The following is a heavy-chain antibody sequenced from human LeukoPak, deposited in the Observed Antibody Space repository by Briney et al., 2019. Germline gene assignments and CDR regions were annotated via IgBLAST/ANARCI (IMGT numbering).Heavy chain of an antibody. Sequence: GGSLRLSCAASGFTFSSSAMNWVRQAPGKGLEWVSAISGSGGSSYYADSVKGRFTISRDNSKNTLYLQMNSLRAEDTAVYYCARKNGLDYWGQGTLVTVSS. J-gene: IGHJ4*02. CDR3: ARKNGLDY. CDR2: ISGSGGSS. V-gene: IGHV3-23*01. CDR1: GFTFSSSA.